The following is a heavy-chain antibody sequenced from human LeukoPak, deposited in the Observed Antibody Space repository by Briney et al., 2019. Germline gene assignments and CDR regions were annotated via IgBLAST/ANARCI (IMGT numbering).Heavy chain of an antibody. V-gene: IGHV3-21*01. CDR3: ARGAKGGAYAFDI. CDR1: GFTFSSYS. D-gene: IGHD3-16*01. Sequence: GGSLRLSCAASGFTFSSYSMNWVRQAPGKGVEWVSSISSSSSYIYYADSVKGRFTISRDNDKKSLYLQMNSLRAEDTAVYYCARGAKGGAYAFDIWGQGTMVTVSS. CDR2: ISSSSSYI. J-gene: IGHJ3*02.